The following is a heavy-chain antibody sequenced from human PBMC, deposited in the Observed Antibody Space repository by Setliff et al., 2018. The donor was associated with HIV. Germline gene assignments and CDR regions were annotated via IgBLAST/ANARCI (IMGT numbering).Heavy chain of an antibody. CDR2: ISGSGGST. D-gene: IGHD1-26*01. J-gene: IGHJ4*02. CDR3: ARDFWGGSYSSDY. CDR1: GFTFSSYA. V-gene: IGHV3-23*01. Sequence: GGSLRLSCVASGFTFSSYAMSWVRQAPGKGLEWVSGISGSGGSTYYADSVKGRFTISRDNSKNTLYLQLTRLRAEDTAIYYCARDFWGGSYSSDYWGQGTLVTVSS.